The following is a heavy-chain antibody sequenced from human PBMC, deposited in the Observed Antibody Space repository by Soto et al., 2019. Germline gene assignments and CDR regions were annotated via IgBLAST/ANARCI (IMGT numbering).Heavy chain of an antibody. J-gene: IGHJ3*02. V-gene: IGHV3-73*01. CDR1: GFTFSGSA. CDR3: TSTSSRRIAAAAFDI. Sequence: GGSLRLSCAASGFTFSGSAMHWVRQASGKGLEWVGRIRSKANSYATAYAASVKGRFTISRDDSKNTAYLQMNSLKTEDTAVYYFTSTSSRRIAAAAFDIWGQGTMVTVSS. D-gene: IGHD6-13*01. CDR2: IRSKANSYAT.